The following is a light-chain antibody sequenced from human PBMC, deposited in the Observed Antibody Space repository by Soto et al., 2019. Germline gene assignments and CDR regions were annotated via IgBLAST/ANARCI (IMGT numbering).Light chain of an antibody. Sequence: IQMTQSPSTLSASVGDRVAITCRARQSIGIWLAWYQQKPGKAPRFLIYKASRLESGVPSRFSGSGSGTEFTLTISSLQPDDFATYYCQQYNDYSWTFGQGTKVEIK. CDR3: QQYNDYSWT. J-gene: IGKJ1*01. CDR1: QSIGIW. V-gene: IGKV1-5*03. CDR2: KAS.